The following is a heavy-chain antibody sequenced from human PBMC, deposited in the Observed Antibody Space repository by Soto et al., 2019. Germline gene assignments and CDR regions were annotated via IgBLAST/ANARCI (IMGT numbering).Heavy chain of an antibody. D-gene: IGHD6-19*01. CDR1: GGTFSSYA. CDR2: IIPIFGTA. Sequence: SVKVSCKASGGTFSSYAISWVRQAPGQGLEWMGGIIPIFGTANYAQKFQGRVTITADESTSTAYMELSSLRSEDTAVYYCARDKGIAVAGNYYYYGMDVWGQGTTVTV. V-gene: IGHV1-69*13. J-gene: IGHJ6*02. CDR3: ARDKGIAVAGNYYYYGMDV.